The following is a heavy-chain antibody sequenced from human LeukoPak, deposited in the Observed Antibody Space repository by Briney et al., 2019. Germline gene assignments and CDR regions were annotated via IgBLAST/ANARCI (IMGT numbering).Heavy chain of an antibody. CDR2: ISGSGGST. Sequence: PGGSLRLSYAASGFTFSSYAMSWVRQAPGKGLEWVSAISGSGGSTYYADSVKGRFTISRDNSKNTLYLQMNSLRAEDTAVYYCAKDGTTMVRGPLAPLYWGQGTLVTVSS. J-gene: IGHJ4*02. CDR1: GFTFSSYA. CDR3: AKDGTTMVRGPLAPLY. D-gene: IGHD3-10*01. V-gene: IGHV3-23*01.